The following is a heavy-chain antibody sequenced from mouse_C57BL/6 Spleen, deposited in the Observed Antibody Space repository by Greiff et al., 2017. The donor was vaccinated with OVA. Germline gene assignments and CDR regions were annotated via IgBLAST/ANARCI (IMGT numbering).Heavy chain of an antibody. V-gene: IGHV3-1*01. CDR1: GYSITSGYD. CDR2: ISYSGST. J-gene: IGHJ3*01. Sequence: EVQLQESGPGMVKPSQSLSLTCTVTGYSITSGYDWHWIRHFPGNKLEWMGYISYSGSTNYNPSLKSRISITHDTSKNHFFLKLNSVTTEDTATYYCARGNWDGVAWFAYWGQGTLVTVSA. CDR3: ARGNWDGVAWFAY. D-gene: IGHD4-1*01.